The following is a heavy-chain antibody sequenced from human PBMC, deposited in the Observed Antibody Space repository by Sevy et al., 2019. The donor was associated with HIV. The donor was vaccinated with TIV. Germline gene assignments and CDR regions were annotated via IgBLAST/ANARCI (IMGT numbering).Heavy chain of an antibody. J-gene: IGHJ4*02. CDR1: GFTFSSYD. V-gene: IGHV3-13*05. Sequence: GGSLRLSCAASGFTFSSYDMHWVRQATGKGLEWVSAIGTAGDPYYPGSVKGRFTISRENAKNSLYLQMNSLRAGDTAVYYCERGYCSGGSCYFDYWGQGTLVTVSS. D-gene: IGHD2-15*01. CDR3: ERGYCSGGSCYFDY. CDR2: IGTAGDP.